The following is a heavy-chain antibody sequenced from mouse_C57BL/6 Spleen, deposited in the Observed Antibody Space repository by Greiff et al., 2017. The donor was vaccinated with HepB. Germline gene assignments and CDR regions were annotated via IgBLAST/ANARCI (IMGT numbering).Heavy chain of an antibody. CDR2: IDPETGGT. CDR3: TRSNYGPWFAY. Sequence: VQLQQSGAELVRPGASVTLSCKASGYTFTDYEMHWVKQTPVHGLEWIGAIDPETGGTAYNQKFQGKAILTADKSSSTAYMELRSLTSEDSAVYYCTRSNYGPWFAYWGQGTLVTVSA. CDR1: GYTFTDYE. V-gene: IGHV1-15*01. D-gene: IGHD1-1*02. J-gene: IGHJ3*01.